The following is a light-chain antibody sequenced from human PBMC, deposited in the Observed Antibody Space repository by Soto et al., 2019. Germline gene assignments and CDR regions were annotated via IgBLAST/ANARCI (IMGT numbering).Light chain of an antibody. CDR2: DAS. V-gene: IGKV1-5*01. J-gene: IGKJ3*01. Sequence: DIPMTQSPSNLSASVGDRVTITCRASQTISTWLAWYQQKPGKAPKLLIFDASSLQSGVPSRFSGSGSGTEFTLTISSLQPDDFATYYCQQYHSYAFTFGPGTKVDI. CDR3: QQYHSYAFT. CDR1: QTISTW.